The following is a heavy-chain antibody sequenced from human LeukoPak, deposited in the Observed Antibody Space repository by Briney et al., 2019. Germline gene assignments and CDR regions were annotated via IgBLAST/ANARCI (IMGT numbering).Heavy chain of an antibody. J-gene: IGHJ4*02. V-gene: IGHV1-18*01. CDR3: ARAGYYHDSSGYYHGGYFDY. Sequence: ASVKVSCKASGYTFTSYGISWVRQAPGQGLEWMGWISAYNGNTNYAQKLQGRVTMTTDTSTSTAYMELRSLRSDDTAVYYCARAGYYHDSSGYYHGGYFDYWGQGTLVTVSS. CDR2: ISAYNGNT. CDR1: GYTFTSYG. D-gene: IGHD3-22*01.